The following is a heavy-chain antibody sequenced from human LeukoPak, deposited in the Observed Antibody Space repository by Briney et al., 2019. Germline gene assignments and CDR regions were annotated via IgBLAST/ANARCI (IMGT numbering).Heavy chain of an antibody. CDR3: AKAGRSSYYDYVWGDDAFDI. J-gene: IGHJ3*02. CDR2: ISWNSGSI. D-gene: IGHD3-16*01. Sequence: PGRSLRLSCAASGFTFDDYAMHWVRQAPGKGLEWGSGISWNSGSIGYADSVKGRFTISRDNAKNSLYLQMNSLRAEDMALYYCAKAGRSSYYDYVWGDDAFDIWGQGTMVTVSS. CDR1: GFTFDDYA. V-gene: IGHV3-9*03.